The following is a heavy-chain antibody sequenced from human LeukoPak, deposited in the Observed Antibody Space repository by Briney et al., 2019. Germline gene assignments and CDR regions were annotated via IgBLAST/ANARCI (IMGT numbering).Heavy chain of an antibody. V-gene: IGHV3-33*01. D-gene: IGHD2-15*01. CDR3: ARDGSPYCSGGSCYWGDY. Sequence: PGRSLRLSCAASGFTFSSHGMHWVRQAPGKGLEWVAVIWYDGSNKYYADSVKGRFTISRDNYKNTLYLQMNSLRAEDTAVYYCARDGSPYCSGGSCYWGDYWGQGTLVTVSS. CDR1: GFTFSSHG. J-gene: IGHJ4*02. CDR2: IWYDGSNK.